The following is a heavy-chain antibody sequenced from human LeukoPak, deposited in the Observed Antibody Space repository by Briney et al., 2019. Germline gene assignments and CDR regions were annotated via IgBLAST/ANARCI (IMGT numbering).Heavy chain of an antibody. Sequence: GGSLRLSCAASGFTFSSYWMTWVRQAPGKGLEWVANIKQDGSEKYYVDSVKGRFTISRDNAKNSLSLQMNSLRADDTAVYYCARAPRVVVVAATCFDYWGQGTLVTVSS. V-gene: IGHV3-7*01. CDR3: ARAPRVVVVAATCFDY. CDR1: GFTFSSYW. CDR2: IKQDGSEK. D-gene: IGHD2-15*01. J-gene: IGHJ4*02.